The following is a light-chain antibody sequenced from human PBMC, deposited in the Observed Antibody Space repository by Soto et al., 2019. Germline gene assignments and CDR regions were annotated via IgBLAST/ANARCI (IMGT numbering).Light chain of an antibody. CDR2: DTS. CDR3: QQYGTSPQT. Sequence: EIVLTQSPGTLSLSPGERATLSCRASQSVTSNYLAWYQQKPGQAPGLLIYDTSTRASGVPDRFSSSGSGTEFTLTISRLEPEDFAVSYCQQYGTSPQTFGQGTKVDIK. J-gene: IGKJ1*01. V-gene: IGKV3-20*01. CDR1: QSVTSNY.